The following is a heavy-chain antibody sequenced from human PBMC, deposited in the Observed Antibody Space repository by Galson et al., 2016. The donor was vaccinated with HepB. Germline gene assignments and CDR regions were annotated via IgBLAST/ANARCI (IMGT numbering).Heavy chain of an antibody. J-gene: IGHJ6*02. V-gene: IGHV3-7*01. CDR2: IKVDGNEK. Sequence: SLRLSCAASGFTLRVYWMSWVRQAPGKSLERVATIKVDGNEKYYVDSVKGRFTISRDNSKNTLYLQMNSLRAEDTAVYYCARGGYGYCRSTSCYPGSQYYYYGMDVWGQGATVTVSS. CDR1: GFTLRVYW. D-gene: IGHD2-2*03. CDR3: ARGGYGYCRSTSCYPGSQYYYYGMDV.